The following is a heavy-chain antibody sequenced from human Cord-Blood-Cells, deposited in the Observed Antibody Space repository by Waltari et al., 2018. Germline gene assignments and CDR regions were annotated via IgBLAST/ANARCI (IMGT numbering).Heavy chain of an antibody. CDR2: INPNSGGT. D-gene: IGHD3-22*01. CDR3: ARAIYTYYYDSSGYYYDAFDI. J-gene: IGHJ3*02. Sequence: QVQLVQSGAEVKKPGASVKVSCKASGYTFTGYYMYWVRQAPGQGLEWMGWINPNSGGTNYAQKFQGRVTMTRDTSISTAYMELSRLRSDDTAVYYCARAIYTYYYDSSGYYYDAFDIWGQGTMVTVSS. CDR1: GYTFTGYY. V-gene: IGHV1-2*02.